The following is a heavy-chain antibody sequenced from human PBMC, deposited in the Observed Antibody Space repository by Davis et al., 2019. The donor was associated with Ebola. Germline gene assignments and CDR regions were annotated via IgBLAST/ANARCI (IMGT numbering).Heavy chain of an antibody. CDR1: GYTFTSYY. J-gene: IGHJ4*02. Sequence: ASVKVSCKASGYTFTSYYMHWVRQAPGQGLEWMGIINPSGGSTTYAQKFQGRVTMTRDTSTGTVYMELNNLRSEDTALYYCARGRGHHESSGGDYWGQGTLVTVSS. CDR3: ARGRGHHESSGGDY. D-gene: IGHD3-22*01. V-gene: IGHV1-46*01. CDR2: INPSGGST.